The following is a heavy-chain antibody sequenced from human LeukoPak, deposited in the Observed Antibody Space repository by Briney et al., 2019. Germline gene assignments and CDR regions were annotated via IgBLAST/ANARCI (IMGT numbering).Heavy chain of an antibody. CDR1: GFTFSSYA. D-gene: IGHD3-22*01. V-gene: IGHV3-64*01. CDR2: ISSNGGST. J-gene: IGHJ4*02. Sequence: GGSLRLSCAASGFTFSSYAMHWVRQAPGKGLEYVSAISSNGGSTYYANSVKGRFTISRDNSKNTLYLQMGSLRAEDMAVYYCARGYDSSGPGDYWGQGTLVTVSS. CDR3: ARGYDSSGPGDY.